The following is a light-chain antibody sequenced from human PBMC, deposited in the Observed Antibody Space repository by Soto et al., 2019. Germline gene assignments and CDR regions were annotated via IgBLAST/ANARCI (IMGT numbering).Light chain of an antibody. Sequence: EIVLTQSPAKMSLSPWDRATLSCGTNQSVTSNYLAWYQQKPGQAPRLLIYDASNRATGIPARFSGSGSGTDFTLTISSLEPEDFAVYYCQQRSNWPPITFGQGTRLEIK. J-gene: IGKJ5*01. CDR2: DAS. V-gene: IGKV3-11*01. CDR1: QSVTSNY. CDR3: QQRSNWPPIT.